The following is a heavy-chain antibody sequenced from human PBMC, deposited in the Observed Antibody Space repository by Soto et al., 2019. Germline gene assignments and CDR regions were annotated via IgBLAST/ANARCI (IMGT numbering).Heavy chain of an antibody. CDR2: IYYSGST. J-gene: IGHJ4*02. Sequence: SETLSLTCTVSGGSISSGDYYWSWIRQPPGKGLEWIGYIYYSGSTYYNPSLKSRVTISVDTSKNQFSLKLNSVTAADTAVYYCARDHPHSYGVYYFHYWGQGTPVTVSS. D-gene: IGHD5-18*01. V-gene: IGHV4-30-4*02. CDR1: GGSISSGDYY. CDR3: ARDHPHSYGVYYFHY.